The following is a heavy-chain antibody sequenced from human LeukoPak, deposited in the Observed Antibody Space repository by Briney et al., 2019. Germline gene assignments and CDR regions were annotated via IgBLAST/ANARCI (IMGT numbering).Heavy chain of an antibody. CDR2: VYYSGRT. CDR3: ARQGSAYYFDF. V-gene: IGHV4-39*01. Sequence: SETLSLTCTVSGGSISSSSYYWGWIRQPPGKELQWIASVYYSGRTNYSPSLKSRVTISVDTSERQFSLQLNSVTAADTAVYYCARQGSAYYFDFWGQGLLVTVSS. CDR1: GGSISSSSYY. J-gene: IGHJ4*02. D-gene: IGHD2-15*01.